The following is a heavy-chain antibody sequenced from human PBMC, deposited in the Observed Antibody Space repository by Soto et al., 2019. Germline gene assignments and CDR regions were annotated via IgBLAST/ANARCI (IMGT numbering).Heavy chain of an antibody. V-gene: IGHV3-30*18. CDR3: AKDSQRYFDWLAEKYFEY. J-gene: IGHJ4*02. CDR2: ISYDGSNK. CDR1: GFTFSSYG. D-gene: IGHD3-9*01. Sequence: GGSLRLSCAASGFTFSSYGMHWVRQSPGKGLEWVAVISYDGSNKYYADSVKGRFTISRDNSKNTLYLQMNSLRAEDTAVYYCAKDSQRYFDWLAEKYFEYWGQGTLVTVSS.